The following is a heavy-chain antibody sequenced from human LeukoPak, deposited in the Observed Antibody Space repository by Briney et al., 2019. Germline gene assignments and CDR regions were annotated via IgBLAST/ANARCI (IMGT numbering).Heavy chain of an antibody. CDR1: GFTFSSYA. D-gene: IGHD5-18*01. Sequence: QPGRSLRLSCAASGFTFSSYAMHWVRQATGEGLEWVAVISYDGSNKYYADSVKGRFTISRDNSKNTLYLQMNSLRAEDTAVYYCAKEGGYSFEGYYYGMDVWGQGTTVTVSS. CDR2: ISYDGSNK. J-gene: IGHJ6*02. CDR3: AKEGGYSFEGYYYGMDV. V-gene: IGHV3-30*04.